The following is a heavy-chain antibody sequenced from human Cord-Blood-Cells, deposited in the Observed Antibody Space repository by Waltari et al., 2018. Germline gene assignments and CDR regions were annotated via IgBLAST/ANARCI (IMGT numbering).Heavy chain of an antibody. Sequence: QLQLQESGPGLVKPSETLSLTCTVSGGSISSSSYYWGWIRQPPGKGLEWIGSIYYSGSTYYHPSLMCRVTISVDTSKNQFSLELGSVTAADTAVYYCARSPTTVTTQFDYWGQGTLVTVSS. D-gene: IGHD4-17*01. V-gene: IGHV4-39*07. J-gene: IGHJ4*02. CDR3: ARSPTTVTTQFDY. CDR1: GGSISSSSYY. CDR2: IYYSGST.